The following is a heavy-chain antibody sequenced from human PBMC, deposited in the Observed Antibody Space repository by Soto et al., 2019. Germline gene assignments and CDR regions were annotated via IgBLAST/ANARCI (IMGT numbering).Heavy chain of an antibody. D-gene: IGHD2-2*01. CDR2: ISYDGSNK. V-gene: IGHV3-30-3*01. J-gene: IGHJ5*02. CDR3: AKDRGEGYCSSTSCAYAPNWFDP. CDR1: GFTFSSYA. Sequence: SGGSLRLSCAASGFTFSSYAMHWVRQAPGKGLEWVAVISYDGSNKYYADSVKGRFTISRDNSKNTLYLQMNSLRAEDTAVYYCAKDRGEGYCSSTSCAYAPNWFDPWGQGTLVTVSS.